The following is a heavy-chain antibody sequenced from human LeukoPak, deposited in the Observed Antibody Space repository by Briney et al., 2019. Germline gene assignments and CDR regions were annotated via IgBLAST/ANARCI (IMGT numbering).Heavy chain of an antibody. D-gene: IGHD6-19*01. CDR2: VYYSGTT. Sequence: RTSETLSLTCTVSGGSISSYYWGWIRQPPGKGLEWIGSVYYSGTTKYNPSLKSRVTISVDTLKNKFSLKLISVTAAGTAVYYCARGTLYSGWSYYFDSWGQGTLVPVSS. V-gene: IGHV4-39*07. CDR1: GGSISSYY. CDR3: ARGTLYSGWSYYFDS. J-gene: IGHJ4*02.